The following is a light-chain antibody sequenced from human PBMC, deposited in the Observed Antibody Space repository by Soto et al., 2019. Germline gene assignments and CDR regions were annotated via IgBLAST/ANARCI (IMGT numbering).Light chain of an antibody. CDR2: GNS. J-gene: IGLJ1*01. CDR3: QSYDSSREGV. Sequence: QSVLTQPPSVSGAPGQRVTISCTGSSSNIGAGYDVNWYQQLPGTAPKLLIYGNSNRPSGVPDRFSGSKSGTSASLAITGLQAEDEADYYCQSYDSSREGVFGTGTKLTVL. V-gene: IGLV1-40*01. CDR1: SSNIGAGYD.